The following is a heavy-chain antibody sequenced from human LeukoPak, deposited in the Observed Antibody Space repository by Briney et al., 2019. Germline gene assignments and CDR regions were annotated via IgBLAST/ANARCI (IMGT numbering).Heavy chain of an antibody. V-gene: IGHV3-7*01. D-gene: IGHD3-10*01. CDR3: VRVMVRGVIKPFDY. CDR1: GFTFSSYW. J-gene: IGHJ4*02. Sequence: GGSLRLSCAASGFTFSSYWMSWVRQAPGKGLEWVANIKQDGSEKYYVDSVKGRFTISRDNAKNSLYLQMNSLRAEDTAVYYCVRVMVRGVIKPFDYWGQGTLVTVSS. CDR2: IKQDGSEK.